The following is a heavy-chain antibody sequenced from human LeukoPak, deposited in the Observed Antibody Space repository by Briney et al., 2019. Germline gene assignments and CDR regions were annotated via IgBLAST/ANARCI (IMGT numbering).Heavy chain of an antibody. CDR1: GYTFTSYD. CDR3: TRETAMVADDAFDI. V-gene: IGHV1-8*01. J-gene: IGHJ3*02. CDR2: INPISGNT. D-gene: IGHD5-18*01. Sequence: ASVNVSCKASGYTFTSYDINWVRQAPGQGLEWMGWINPISGNTGYAQKFQGRVTMTRSTSISTAYMELSSLRSEDTAVYYCTRETAMVADDAFDIWGQGTMVTVSS.